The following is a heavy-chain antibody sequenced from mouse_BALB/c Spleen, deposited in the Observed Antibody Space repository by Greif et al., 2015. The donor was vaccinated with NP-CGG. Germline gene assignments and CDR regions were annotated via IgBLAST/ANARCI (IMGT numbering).Heavy chain of an antibody. CDR3: ARDMKGGRAYYFDY. Sequence: EVMLVESGGGLVQPGGSLRLSCATSGFTFTDYYMSWVRQPPGKALEWLGFIRNKANGYTTEYSASVKGRFTISRDNSQSILYLQMNTLRAEDSATYYCARDMKGGRAYYFDYRGQGTTLTVSS. J-gene: IGHJ2*01. CDR1: GFTFTDYY. V-gene: IGHV7-3*02. CDR2: IRNKANGYTT. D-gene: IGHD3-3*01.